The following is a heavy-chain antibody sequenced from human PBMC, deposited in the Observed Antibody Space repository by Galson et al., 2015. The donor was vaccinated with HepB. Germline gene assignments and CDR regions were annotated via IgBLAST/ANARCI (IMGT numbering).Heavy chain of an antibody. CDR1: GGSITSGDYS. V-gene: IGHV4-30-4*01. CDR3: ARERRGELAGTFDY. Sequence: VQLPESGPGRVKPSQTLSPPCPVSGGSITSGDYSRSCIPQPPGKGLEWIGYIYYSGSTYYNPSLKSRVIILVDTSKNQFSLRLSSVTAADTAVYYCARERRGELAGTFDYWGQGTRVTVSS. D-gene: IGHD7-27*01. CDR2: IYYSGST. J-gene: IGHJ4*02.